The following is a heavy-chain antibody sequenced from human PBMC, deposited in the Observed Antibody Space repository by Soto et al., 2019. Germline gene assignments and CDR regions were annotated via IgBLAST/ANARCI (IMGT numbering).Heavy chain of an antibody. J-gene: IGHJ5*01. D-gene: IGHD2-15*01. CDR2: IYKSTTT. V-gene: IGHV4-30-4*01. Sequence: SETLSLTCSVSGDSISTVDYFWAWIRQPPGQALEYIGYIYKSTTTYYNPSFESRVAISLDTSKSQFSLNVTSVTAADTAVYFCARGRYCLTGRCFPNWFDSWGQGTLVTV. CDR3: ARGRYCLTGRCFPNWFDS. CDR1: GDSISTVDYF.